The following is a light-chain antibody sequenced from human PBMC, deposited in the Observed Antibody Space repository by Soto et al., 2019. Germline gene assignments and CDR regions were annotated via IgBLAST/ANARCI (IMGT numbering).Light chain of an antibody. V-gene: IGLV1-40*01. Sequence: QSVLTQPPSVSWAPGQRVTISCTGSSSNIGAGHDVHGYQQLPGTAPKLLIYANINRPSGVPDRFSGSKSGTSASLAITGLQAEDEADYYCQSYDSSLSALFGTGTKLTVL. J-gene: IGLJ1*01. CDR3: QSYDSSLSAL. CDR1: SSNIGAGHD. CDR2: ANI.